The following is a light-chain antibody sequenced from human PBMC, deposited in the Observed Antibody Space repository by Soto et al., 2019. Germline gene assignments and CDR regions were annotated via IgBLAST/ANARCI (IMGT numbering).Light chain of an antibody. V-gene: IGKV2-28*01. J-gene: IGKJ2*01. Sequence: DFVMTQSPLSLPVTPGEPASISCRSSQSLLHSNGYNYLDWYLQKPGQSPQLLIYLGSNRASGVPARLSGSGSGADFTLKISRVEAEDVGVYYCMQALQTPYTFGQGTKLEIK. CDR1: QSLLHSNGYNY. CDR3: MQALQTPYT. CDR2: LGS.